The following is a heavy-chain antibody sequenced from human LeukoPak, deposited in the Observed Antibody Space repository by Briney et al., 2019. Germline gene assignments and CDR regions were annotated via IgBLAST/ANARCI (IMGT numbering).Heavy chain of an antibody. Sequence: PGGSLRLSCAGSGFTFNNYAMSWVRRAPRKGLEWVSTIMIGGDGKHYADSVKGRFTISRDRSESTLHLQMNGLRADDTAVYYCVRAAPRDCSPASCSLFDTWGQGTLVTVSS. V-gene: IGHV3-23*01. CDR3: VRAAPRDCSPASCSLFDT. J-gene: IGHJ4*02. D-gene: IGHD2-2*01. CDR1: GFTFNNYA. CDR2: IMIGGDGK.